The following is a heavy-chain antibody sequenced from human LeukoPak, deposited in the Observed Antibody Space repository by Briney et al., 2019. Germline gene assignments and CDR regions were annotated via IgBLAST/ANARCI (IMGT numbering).Heavy chain of an antibody. CDR1: GGSISSYY. D-gene: IGHD4-17*01. Sequence: PSETLSLTCTVSGGSISSYYWSWIRQPPGKGLEWIAYIYTTGSTNYNPSLRSRVTISVDTSKNQFSLKLSSVTAADTAVYFCARLGQMTSGTHHFDKWGQGTLVTVSS. CDR3: ARLGQMTSGTHHFDK. CDR2: IYTTGST. V-gene: IGHV4-4*09. J-gene: IGHJ4*02.